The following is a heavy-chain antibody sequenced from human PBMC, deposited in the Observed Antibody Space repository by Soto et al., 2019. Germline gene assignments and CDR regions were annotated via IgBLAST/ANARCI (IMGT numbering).Heavy chain of an antibody. CDR3: ERGGYYDTVWKNLNYYGLDV. D-gene: IGHD3-16*01. CDR1: GYTFIRYG. J-gene: IGHJ6*02. V-gene: IGHV1-18*01. CDR2: ISPYNDYT. Sequence: QVQLVQSAAEVKKPGASVKVSCKASGYTFIRYGITWVRQAPGQGLEWVGWISPYNDYTEYAQKFHGRVTMTTDTATKTVNMALRGLRSDNTDVYYCERGGYYDTVWKNLNYYGLDVWGQGTTVTVSS.